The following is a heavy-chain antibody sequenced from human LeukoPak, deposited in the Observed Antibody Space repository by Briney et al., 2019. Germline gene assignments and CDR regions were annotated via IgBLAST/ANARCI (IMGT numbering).Heavy chain of an antibody. Sequence: GRSLRLSCAASGFTFSSYAMHWVRQAPGKGLEGVAVISYDGSNKYYADSVKGRFTISRDNSKNTLYLQMNSLRAEDTAVYYCAKDSYSTVTPEYFQHWGQGTLVTVSS. CDR3: AKDSYSTVTPEYFQH. CDR1: GFTFSSYA. V-gene: IGHV3-30-3*01. D-gene: IGHD4-17*01. CDR2: ISYDGSNK. J-gene: IGHJ1*01.